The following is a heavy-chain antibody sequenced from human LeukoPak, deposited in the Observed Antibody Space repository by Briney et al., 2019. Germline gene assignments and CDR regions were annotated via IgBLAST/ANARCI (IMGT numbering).Heavy chain of an antibody. V-gene: IGHV1-2*02. CDR1: GYTFTGYY. J-gene: IGHJ6*03. CDR2: INPNSGGT. CDR3: ASSVAGLERRLYYYYYMDI. Sequence: GASVKVSCKASGYTFTGYYMHWVRQAPGQGLEWMGWINPNSGGTNYAQKFQGRVTMTRDTSISTAYMELSRLRSDDTAVYYCASSVAGLERRLYYYYYMDIWGKGTTVTVSS. D-gene: IGHD1-1*01.